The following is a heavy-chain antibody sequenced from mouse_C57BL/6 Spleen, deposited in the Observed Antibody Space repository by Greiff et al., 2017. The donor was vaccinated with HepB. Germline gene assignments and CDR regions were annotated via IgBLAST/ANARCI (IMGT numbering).Heavy chain of an antibody. CDR1: GFTFSDYG. CDR2: ISSGSSTI. J-gene: IGHJ3*01. D-gene: IGHD1-1*01. V-gene: IGHV5-17*01. CDR3: ASPYGSSSWFAY. Sequence: EVMLVESGGGLVKPGGSLKLSCAASGFTFSDYGMHWVRQAPEKGLEWVAYISSGSSTIYYADTVKGRFTISRDNAKNTLFLQRTSLRSEDTAMYYCASPYGSSSWFAYWGQGTLVTVSA.